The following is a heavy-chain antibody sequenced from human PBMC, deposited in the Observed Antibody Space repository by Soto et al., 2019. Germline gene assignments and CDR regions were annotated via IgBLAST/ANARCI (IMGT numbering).Heavy chain of an antibody. V-gene: IGHV3-21*01. D-gene: IGHD6-13*01. CDR2: ISSSSSYI. J-gene: IGHJ3*02. Sequence: GGSLRLSCAASGFTFSSYSMNWVRQAPGKGLEWVSSISSSSSYIYYADSVKGRFTISRDNAKNSLYLQMNSLRAEDTAVYYCARGTAAAGRSAFDIWGQGTMVTVSS. CDR1: GFTFSSYS. CDR3: ARGTAAAGRSAFDI.